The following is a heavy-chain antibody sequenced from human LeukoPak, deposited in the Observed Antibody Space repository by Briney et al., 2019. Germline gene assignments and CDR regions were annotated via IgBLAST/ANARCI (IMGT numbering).Heavy chain of an antibody. D-gene: IGHD5-18*01. J-gene: IGHJ6*03. Sequence: SETLSLTCTVSGGSISSYYWSWIRQPPGKGLEWIGYIYYSGSTNYKSSLKSRVTISVDTSKNQFSLKLSSVTAADTAVYYCARTTEGGYSYGYFYYYYMDVWGKGTSVTISS. CDR3: ARTTEGGYSYGYFYYYYMDV. CDR1: GGSISSYY. V-gene: IGHV4-59*01. CDR2: IYYSGST.